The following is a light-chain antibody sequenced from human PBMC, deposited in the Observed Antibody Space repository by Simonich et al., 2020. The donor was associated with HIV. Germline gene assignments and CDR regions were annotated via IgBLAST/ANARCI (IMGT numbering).Light chain of an antibody. V-gene: IGKV2-28*01. CDR2: LGS. J-gene: IGKJ5*01. CDR1: QSLLHSNGYNY. Sequence: DIVMTQSPLSLPVTPVEPASISCRPSQSLLHSNGYNYLDWYLQKPGQSPQLLIYLGSNRASGVPDRFSGSGSGTDFTLKISRVEAEDVGVYYCMQALQTPITFGQGTRLEIK. CDR3: MQALQTPIT.